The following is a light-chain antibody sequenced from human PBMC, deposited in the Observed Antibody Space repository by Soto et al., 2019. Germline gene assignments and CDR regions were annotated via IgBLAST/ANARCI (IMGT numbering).Light chain of an antibody. CDR2: GAS. Sequence: EIVMTQSPATLSVSPGERATLSCRASQSVSSNLAWYQQKPGQAPRLLIYGASTRATGIPARFSGSGSGTESTLTISSLQSEDSAVYYCQQYYNWPPEYTFGQGTKLEIK. CDR1: QSVSSN. J-gene: IGKJ2*01. CDR3: QQYYNWPPEYT. V-gene: IGKV3-15*01.